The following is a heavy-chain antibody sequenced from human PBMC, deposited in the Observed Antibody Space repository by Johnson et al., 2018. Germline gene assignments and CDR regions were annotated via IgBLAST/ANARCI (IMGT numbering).Heavy chain of an antibody. CDR3: ARGHKGLGV. CDR2: INQDGRKQ. J-gene: IGHJ6*02. CDR1: GLIFGDFW. Sequence: VQLQESGGGLVQPGGSLRLSCAASGLIFGDFWMRWVRQAPGRGLEWVAYINQDGRKQYYTDSMKGRFTISSDNPRDSLYLQMNSLRDEDTAVYYCARGHKGLGVWGQGTTVTVSS. V-gene: IGHV3-7*01.